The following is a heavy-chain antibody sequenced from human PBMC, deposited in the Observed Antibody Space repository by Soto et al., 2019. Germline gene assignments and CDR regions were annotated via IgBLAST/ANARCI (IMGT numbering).Heavy chain of an antibody. V-gene: IGHV4-39*01. CDR1: GGSISSSSYS. D-gene: IGHD6-19*01. Sequence: ASETLSLTCAVSGGSISSSSYSWGWIRQPPGKGLEWIGCIYYSGSTYYNPSLKSRVTISVDTSKNQFSLKLSSVTAADTAVYYCARGWPRRTLGVSYSSGWQYYFDYWGQGTLVTVSS. CDR2: IYYSGST. J-gene: IGHJ4*02. CDR3: ARGWPRRTLGVSYSSGWQYYFDY.